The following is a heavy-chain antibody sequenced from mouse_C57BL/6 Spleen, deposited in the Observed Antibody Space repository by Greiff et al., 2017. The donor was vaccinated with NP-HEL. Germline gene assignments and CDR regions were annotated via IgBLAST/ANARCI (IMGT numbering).Heavy chain of an antibody. CDR3: AREPITTVVAKDWDFDV. CDR1: GYTFTSYW. Sequence: VQLQQPGTELVKPGASVKLSCKASGYTFTSYWMHWVKQRPGQGLEWIGNINPSNGGTNYNEKFKSKATLTVDKSSSTAYMQLSSLTSEDSAVYYCAREPITTVVAKDWDFDVWGTGTTVTVSS. D-gene: IGHD1-1*01. CDR2: INPSNGGT. V-gene: IGHV1-53*01. J-gene: IGHJ1*03.